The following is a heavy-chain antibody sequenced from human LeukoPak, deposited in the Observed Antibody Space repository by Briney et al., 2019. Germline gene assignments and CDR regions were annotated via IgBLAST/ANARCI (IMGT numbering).Heavy chain of an antibody. V-gene: IGHV1-46*01. D-gene: IGHD2-15*01. CDR1: GYTFTSYY. Sequence: ASVKVSCKASGYTFTSYYMHWVRQAPGQGLEWMGIINPSGGSTSYAQKFQGRVTMTRDTSTSTAYMELRSLRSDDTAVYYCARGYCSGGSCYDFDYWGQGTLVTVSS. J-gene: IGHJ4*02. CDR3: ARGYCSGGSCYDFDY. CDR2: INPSGGST.